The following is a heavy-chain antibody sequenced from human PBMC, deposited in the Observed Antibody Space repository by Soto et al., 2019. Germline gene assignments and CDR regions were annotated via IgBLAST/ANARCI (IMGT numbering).Heavy chain of an antibody. V-gene: IGHV3-33*06. J-gene: IGHJ4*02. CDR2: IWYDGSNK. D-gene: IGHD3-22*01. CDR1: GFTFSSYG. CDR3: AKGGYYSDNSGFYNCLTN. Sequence: GGPLRLSCAASGFTFSSYGMHWVRQAPGKGLEWVAVIWYDGSNKYCADSVKGRFTISRDNSENTLYLQMNSLRGEDTAVYYCAKGGYYSDNSGFYNCLTNWGQGTLVTVSS.